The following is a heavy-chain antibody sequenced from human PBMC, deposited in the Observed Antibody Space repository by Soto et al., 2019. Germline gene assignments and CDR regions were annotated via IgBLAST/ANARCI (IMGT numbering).Heavy chain of an antibody. CDR2: IIPIFGTA. Sequence: QVQLVQSVAEVKKPGSSVKVSCKASGGTFSIYAISWVRQAPGQGLEWMGGIIPIFGTANYAQKFQGRVTITADESTSTAYMELSSMRSEDTAVYYCARAYDSSGYSDYWGQGTLVTVSS. D-gene: IGHD3-22*01. J-gene: IGHJ4*02. CDR1: GGTFSIYA. V-gene: IGHV1-69*01. CDR3: ARAYDSSGYSDY.